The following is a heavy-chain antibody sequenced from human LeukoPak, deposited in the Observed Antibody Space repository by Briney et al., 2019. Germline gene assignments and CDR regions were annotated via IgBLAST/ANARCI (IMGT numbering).Heavy chain of an antibody. V-gene: IGHV1-2*02. CDR2: INPNTGGT. Sequence: ASVKVSCRSSGYNFIDYYMHWVRQAPGQAVEWMGWINPNTGGTTYAQKSQGRVSMTRDSSISTAYMELSRLRSDDTAVYYCATSRPLITFGGVIVNLDYWGQGTLVTVSS. CDR1: GYNFIDYY. J-gene: IGHJ4*02. CDR3: ATSRPLITFGGVIVNLDY. D-gene: IGHD3-16*02.